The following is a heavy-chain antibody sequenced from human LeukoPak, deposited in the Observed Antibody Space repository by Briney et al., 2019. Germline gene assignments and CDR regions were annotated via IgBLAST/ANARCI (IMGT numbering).Heavy chain of an antibody. CDR3: GRDPNGDYVGAFDF. Sequence: GGSLRLSCAASGFTFSSYAMTWVRQAPGKGLEWVSSIKGSGDGTSYADSVKGRFTMSKDNSKNTLYLQMNSLRAEDTAIYYCGRDPNGDYVGAFDFWGQGTLVTVSS. D-gene: IGHD4-17*01. CDR2: IKGSGDGT. J-gene: IGHJ3*01. CDR1: GFTFSSYA. V-gene: IGHV3-23*01.